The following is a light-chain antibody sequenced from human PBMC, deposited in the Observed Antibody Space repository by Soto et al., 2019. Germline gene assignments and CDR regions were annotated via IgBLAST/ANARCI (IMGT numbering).Light chain of an antibody. V-gene: IGKV3-20*01. CDR1: QSVSSIY. CDR2: GTS. J-gene: IGKJ5*01. CDR3: QQYGRSPITFGQAIT. Sequence: ESVLTHSPGTLSLSPGEGATLSCRATQSVSSIYLAWYQQKPGQAPRLLIYGTSNRASGIPDRFSGSGSGTDFTLAISRVESEDFGFYYCQQYGRSPITFGQAITLGQGTRLEIK.